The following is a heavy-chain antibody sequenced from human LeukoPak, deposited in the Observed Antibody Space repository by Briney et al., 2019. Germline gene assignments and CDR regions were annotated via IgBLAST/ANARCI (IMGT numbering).Heavy chain of an antibody. Sequence: PPETLSLSCTVSGGSISSGGSYWSWIRQHPGKGLEWIGYTYYSGSTYYNPSLKSRVTISVDTSKSQFSLKLSSVTAADTAVYYCARNESGWYNYWGQGTLVTVSS. D-gene: IGHD6-19*01. J-gene: IGHJ4*02. CDR1: GGSISSGGSY. CDR3: ARNESGWYNY. V-gene: IGHV4-31*03. CDR2: TYYSGST.